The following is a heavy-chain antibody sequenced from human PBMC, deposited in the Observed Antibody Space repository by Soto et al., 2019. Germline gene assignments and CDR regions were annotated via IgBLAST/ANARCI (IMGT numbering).Heavy chain of an antibody. Sequence: EVQLVESGGGLVQPGRSLRLSCAASGFTFDDYAMHWVRQAPGKGLEWVSGISWNSGSIGYADSVKGRFTISRDNAKNSLYLQMNSLRAEDTALYYCAKDMGGYYDSSGLFDYWGQGTLVTVSS. V-gene: IGHV3-9*01. J-gene: IGHJ4*02. CDR2: ISWNSGSI. CDR1: GFTFDDYA. D-gene: IGHD3-22*01. CDR3: AKDMGGYYDSSGLFDY.